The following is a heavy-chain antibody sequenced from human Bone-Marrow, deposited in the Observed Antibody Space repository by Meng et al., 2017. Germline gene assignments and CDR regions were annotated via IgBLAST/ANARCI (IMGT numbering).Heavy chain of an antibody. J-gene: IGHJ6*02. CDR1: GFTFSSYS. CDR2: ISSSSSYI. V-gene: IGHV3-21*01. CDR3: ASTMGYSSLFIYYYYGMDV. D-gene: IGHD4/OR15-4a*01. Sequence: GESLKISCAASGFTFSSYSMNWVRQAPGKGLEWVSSISSSSSYIYYADSVKGRFTISRDNAKNSLHLQMNSLRAEDRAVYYCASTMGYSSLFIYYYYGMDVWGQGTTVTVSS.